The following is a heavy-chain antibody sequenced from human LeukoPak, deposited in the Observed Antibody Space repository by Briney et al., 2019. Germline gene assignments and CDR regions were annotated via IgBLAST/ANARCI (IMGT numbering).Heavy chain of an antibody. CDR2: ISSSDTTT. D-gene: IGHD5-18*01. J-gene: IGHJ4*02. V-gene: IGHV3-48*03. Sequence: PGGSLRLSCVASGFTFSSYEMNWVRQAPGKGLEWVSYISSSDTTTYYTDSVKGRFTISRDNAKNSLYLQMNSLRAEDTAVYYCAGRPRNGYRIDYWGQGTLVTVSS. CDR1: GFTFSSYE. CDR3: AGRPRNGYRIDY.